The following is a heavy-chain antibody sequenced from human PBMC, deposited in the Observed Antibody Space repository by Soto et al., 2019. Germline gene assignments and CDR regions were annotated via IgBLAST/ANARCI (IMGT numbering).Heavy chain of an antibody. D-gene: IGHD3-22*01. Sequence: ASVKVSCKVSGYTLTELSIHWVRQAPGKGPGGMGGCDPEDGETIYAQKFQGRVTMREDTSTDTAYMELSSLRSEDTAVYYCATKGAYYDSSGYYAIDYWGQGTLVTVSS. J-gene: IGHJ4*02. CDR3: ATKGAYYDSSGYYAIDY. CDR1: GYTLTELS. V-gene: IGHV1-24*01. CDR2: CDPEDGET.